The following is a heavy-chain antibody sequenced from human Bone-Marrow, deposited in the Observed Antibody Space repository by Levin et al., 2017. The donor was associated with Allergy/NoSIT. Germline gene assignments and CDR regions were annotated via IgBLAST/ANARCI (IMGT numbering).Heavy chain of an antibody. D-gene: IGHD2-8*01. J-gene: IGHJ6*03. Sequence: LSLTCAASGFTFSGSAMHWVRQASGKGLEWVGHIRKKANSYATACAASLKGRFTISRDDSKNTAYLQMNSLKSEDTAVYYCTRANHYYHYMDVWGKGTTITVSS. V-gene: IGHV3-73*01. CDR1: GFTFSGSA. CDR3: TRANHYYHYMDV. CDR2: IRKKANSYAT.